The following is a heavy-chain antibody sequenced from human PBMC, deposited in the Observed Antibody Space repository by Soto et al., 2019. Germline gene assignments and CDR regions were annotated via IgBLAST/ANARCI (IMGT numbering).Heavy chain of an antibody. D-gene: IGHD3-10*01. J-gene: IGHJ4*02. CDR2: IYYSGST. V-gene: IGHV4-59*08. CDR3: ARHNYGSGSTYFDY. CDR1: GDSISRYY. Sequence: SSETLSLTCTVSGDSISRYYWSWIRQPPGKGLEWIGYIYYSGSTNYNPSLKSRVTISVDTSKNQFSLKLNSMTAADTAVYYCARHNYGSGSTYFDYWGQGTLVTVSS.